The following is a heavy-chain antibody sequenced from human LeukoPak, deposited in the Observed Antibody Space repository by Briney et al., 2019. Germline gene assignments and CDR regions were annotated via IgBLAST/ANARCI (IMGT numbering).Heavy chain of an antibody. J-gene: IGHJ2*01. CDR1: GASLRGSY. D-gene: IGHD1-14*01. V-gene: IGHV4-34*01. CDR3: ARGGNGWYFDL. CDR2: IDHSGST. Sequence: SETLSLTCAVQGASLRGSYWSWIRQPPGKGLQWVGQIDHSGSTHSIPSLKSRVTISLDTSQSQVSLKVNSVTAADTAVYFCARGGNGWYFDLWGRGTLVTVSS.